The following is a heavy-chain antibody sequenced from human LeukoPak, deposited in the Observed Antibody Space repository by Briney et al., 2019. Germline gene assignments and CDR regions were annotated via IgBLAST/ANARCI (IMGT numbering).Heavy chain of an antibody. D-gene: IGHD3-10*01. Sequence: GGSLRLSCAASGFTVSSNYMSWARQAPGKGLEWVSVIYSGGSTYYADSVKGRFTISRDNSKNTLYLQMNSLRAEDTAVYYCANTQDYYGSGSLDYWGQGTLVTVSS. CDR2: IYSGGST. J-gene: IGHJ4*02. V-gene: IGHV3-66*01. CDR3: ANTQDYYGSGSLDY. CDR1: GFTVSSNY.